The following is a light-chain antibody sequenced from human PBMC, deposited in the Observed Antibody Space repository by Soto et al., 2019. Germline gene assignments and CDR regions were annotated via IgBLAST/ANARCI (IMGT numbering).Light chain of an antibody. CDR2: GVS. J-gene: IGLJ1*01. CDR3: CSYAGFTTYV. Sequence: QSVLTQPPSVSGAPGQRLTISCTGTSSDIDVYDLVSWYRQYPGKAPKLMIYGVSKRPSGVSDRFSGSKSGNTASLTISGLQTEDEADYYCCSYAGFTTYVFGSGTKLTVL. V-gene: IGLV2-23*02. CDR1: SSDIDVYDL.